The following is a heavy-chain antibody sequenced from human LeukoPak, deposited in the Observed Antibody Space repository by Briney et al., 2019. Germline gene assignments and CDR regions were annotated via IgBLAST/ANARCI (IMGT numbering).Heavy chain of an antibody. V-gene: IGHV6-1*01. Sequence: SQTLSLTCAISGDSVSSNSAAWNWIRQSPSRGLEWLGRTYYRSKWYNDYAVSVKSRITINPDTSKNQFSLQLNSVTPEDTAVYYCARGGEHIVVVTATINNWFDPWGQGTLVTVSS. CDR3: ARGGEHIVVVTATINNWFDP. D-gene: IGHD2-21*02. J-gene: IGHJ5*02. CDR2: TYYRSKWYN. CDR1: GDSVSSNSAA.